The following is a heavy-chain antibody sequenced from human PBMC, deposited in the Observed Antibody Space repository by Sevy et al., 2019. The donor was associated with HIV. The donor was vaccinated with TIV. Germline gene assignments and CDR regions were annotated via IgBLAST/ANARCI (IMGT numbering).Heavy chain of an antibody. CDR3: DKGLGYDASGSYWWAFDY. D-gene: IGHD3-22*01. CDR2: ISGSGGST. Sequence: GGSLRLSCAASGFTFSSYAMSWVRQAPGKGLEWVSGISGSGGSTYYADSVKGRVTIARHNSKNTRYLQMNSLRAEDTAVYYGDKGLGYDASGSYWWAFDYWGQGTLVTVSS. CDR1: GFTFSSYA. V-gene: IGHV3-23*01. J-gene: IGHJ4*02.